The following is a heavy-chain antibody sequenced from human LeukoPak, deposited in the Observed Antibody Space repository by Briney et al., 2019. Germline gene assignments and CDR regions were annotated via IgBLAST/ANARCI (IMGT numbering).Heavy chain of an antibody. CDR2: ISSSSSYI. CDR3: ARFSAGGSYYYCMDV. D-gene: IGHD6-25*01. Sequence: PGGSLRLSCAASGFTFSSYSMNWVRQAPGKGLEWVSSISSSSSYIYYADSVKGRFTISRDNAKNSLYLQMNSLRADDTAVYDCARFSAGGSYYYCMDVWGKGTTVTVSS. J-gene: IGHJ6*03. V-gene: IGHV3-21*01. CDR1: GFTFSSYS.